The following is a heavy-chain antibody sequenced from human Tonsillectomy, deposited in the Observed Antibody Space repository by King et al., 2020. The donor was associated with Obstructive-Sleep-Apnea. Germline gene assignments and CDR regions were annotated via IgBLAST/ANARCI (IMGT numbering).Heavy chain of an antibody. J-gene: IGHJ4*01. CDR3: SRLRDYGSLPLGY. CDR2: IFPGDSDT. CDR1: GYSFTTYW. Sequence: QLVQSGAEVKKPGESLKISCKGSGYSFTTYWIGWVRQMPGKGLEWMGIIFPGDSDTRYSPAFQGQFTISADKSIITAYLQWSSLKASDTAMYYCSRLRDYGSLPLGYWGHGTLVTVSP. D-gene: IGHD4-17*01. V-gene: IGHV5-51*01.